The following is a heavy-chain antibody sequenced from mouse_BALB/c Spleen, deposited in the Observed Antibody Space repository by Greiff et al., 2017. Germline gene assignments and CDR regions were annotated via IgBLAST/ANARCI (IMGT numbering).Heavy chain of an antibody. D-gene: IGHD2-14*01. CDR3: ARTITSSYDMDY. Sequence: VQLLQSGPELVKPGASVKISCTTSGYTFTDYTMPWVQQSHGKSLEWIGVINTSNCGTSYKQKLKGQATLTVDKSSSTAYMELRSLTSEDSAVYNYARTITSSYDMDYWGQGTTLTVSS. V-gene: IGHV1-26*01. CDR2: INTSNCGT. J-gene: IGHJ2*01. CDR1: GYTFTDYT.